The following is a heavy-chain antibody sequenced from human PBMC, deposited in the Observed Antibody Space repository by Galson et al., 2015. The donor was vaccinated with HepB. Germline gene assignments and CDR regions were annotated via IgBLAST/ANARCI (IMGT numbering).Heavy chain of an antibody. V-gene: IGHV1-24*01. CDR1: GYTLTELS. CDR2: FDPEDGET. Sequence: SVKVSCKVSGYTLTELSMHWVRQAPGKGLEWMGGFDPEDGETIYAQKFQGRVTMTEDTSTDTAYMELSSLRSEDTAVYYCATEHKHEYYYDSSGYQAAFDIWGQGTMVTVSS. CDR3: ATEHKHEYYYDSSGYQAAFDI. D-gene: IGHD3-22*01. J-gene: IGHJ3*02.